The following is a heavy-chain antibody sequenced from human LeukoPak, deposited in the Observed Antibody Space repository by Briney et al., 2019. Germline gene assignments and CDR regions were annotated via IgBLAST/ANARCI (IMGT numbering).Heavy chain of an antibody. CDR1: GFTFSSYE. CDR3: ARGLRIAVAGNIDY. Sequence: GGSLRLSCAASGFTFSSYEMNWVRQAPGKGLEWVAAISYDGSNKRYADSVKGRFTISRDNSKNTLYLQMNSLRADNTAVYYCARGLRIAVAGNIDYWGQGTLVTVSS. V-gene: IGHV3-30*04. CDR2: ISYDGSNK. D-gene: IGHD6-19*01. J-gene: IGHJ4*02.